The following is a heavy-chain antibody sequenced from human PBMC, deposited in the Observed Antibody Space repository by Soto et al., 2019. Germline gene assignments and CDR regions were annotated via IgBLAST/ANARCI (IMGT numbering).Heavy chain of an antibody. Sequence: SETLSLTFTVSGVSISSSYWSWIRQSPERGLEWIAYVYHTGATNYNPSLKSRVTISLDTSKGQFSLNLTSLTTADTAVYFCARGGNRYSNVASGVGGFDFWGQGSLVTVSS. J-gene: IGHJ4*02. CDR2: VYHTGAT. CDR3: ARGGNRYSNVASGVGGFDF. D-gene: IGHD5-12*01. V-gene: IGHV4-59*01. CDR1: GVSISSSY.